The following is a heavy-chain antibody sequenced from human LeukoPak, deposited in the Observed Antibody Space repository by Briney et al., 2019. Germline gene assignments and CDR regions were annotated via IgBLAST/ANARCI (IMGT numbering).Heavy chain of an antibody. J-gene: IGHJ4*02. V-gene: IGHV3-74*01. CDR3: ASGWKYFDY. CDR1: GFTFSSYW. Sequence: PGGSLRLSCAASGFTFSSYWMHWVRQAPGKGLVWVSRINRDGSSTSYAAPVKGRFTISRDNAKSTLYMQTNSLRGEDTAVHYCASGWKYFDYWGQGTLVTVSS. CDR2: INRDGSST. D-gene: IGHD6-19*01.